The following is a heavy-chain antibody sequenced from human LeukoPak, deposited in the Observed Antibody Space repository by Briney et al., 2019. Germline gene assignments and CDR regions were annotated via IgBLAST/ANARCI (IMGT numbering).Heavy chain of an antibody. D-gene: IGHD6-19*01. Sequence: GGSLRLSCAASGFTFSRYAMSWVRKAPGKGLEWVSGLSGSGDNTYYADSVKGRFTISRDNSKNTLYLEMNSLRAEDTAVYYCAKGDIAVAGIDSFDYWGQGTLVTVPS. V-gene: IGHV3-23*01. J-gene: IGHJ4*02. CDR3: AKGDIAVAGIDSFDY. CDR2: LSGSGDNT. CDR1: GFTFSRYA.